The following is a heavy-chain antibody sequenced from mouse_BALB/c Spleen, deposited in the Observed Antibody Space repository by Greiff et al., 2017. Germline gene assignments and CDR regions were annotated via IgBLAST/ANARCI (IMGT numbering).Heavy chain of an antibody. CDR3: ATSTVVFYWYFDV. Sequence: VQLQESGPGLVKPSQSLSLTCTVTGYSITSDYAWNWIRQFPGNKLEWMGYISYSGSTSYNPSLKSRISITRDTSKNQFFLQLNSVTTEDTATYYCATSTVVFYWYFDVWGAGTTVTVSS. CDR1: GYSITSDYA. CDR2: ISYSGST. V-gene: IGHV3-2*02. D-gene: IGHD1-1*01. J-gene: IGHJ1*01.